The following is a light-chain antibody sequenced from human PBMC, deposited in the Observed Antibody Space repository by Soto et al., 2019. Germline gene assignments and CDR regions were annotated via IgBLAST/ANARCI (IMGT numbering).Light chain of an antibody. J-gene: IGKJ5*01. V-gene: IGKV1-39*01. Sequence: DIQMPLSHSTLPASVSARVTITFRASRSTSNWLAWYQQKPGTAPKLLIYDASSLQSGVPSRFSGSGSGTDFTLTVSSLQPEDFATYYCQQSYGAPITFGLGTRLEIK. CDR3: QQSYGAPIT. CDR1: RSTSNW. CDR2: DAS.